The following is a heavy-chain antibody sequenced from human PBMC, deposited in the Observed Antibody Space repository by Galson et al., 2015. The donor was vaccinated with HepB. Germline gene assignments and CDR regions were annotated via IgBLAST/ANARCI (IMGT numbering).Heavy chain of an antibody. V-gene: IGHV2-5*01. Sequence: PALVKPTQTLSLTCTFSGFSLSTTGVGVAWIRQPPGKALEWLALIYWNDDKRYRSSLKSRLTITKDTSKNQVVLTMTNMDPVDTATYYCARIAFRGYDFWSGYNDAFDIWGQGTMVTVSS. D-gene: IGHD3-3*01. CDR1: GFSLSTTGVG. CDR3: ARIAFRGYDFWSGYNDAFDI. CDR2: IYWNDDK. J-gene: IGHJ3*02.